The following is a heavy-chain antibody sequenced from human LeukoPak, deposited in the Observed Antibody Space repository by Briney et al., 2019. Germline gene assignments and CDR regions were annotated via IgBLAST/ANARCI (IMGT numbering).Heavy chain of an antibody. Sequence: GGSLRLSCAASGFTFSNAWMSWVRQAPGKGLEWVGRIKSKTDGGTTDYAAPVKGRFTISRDDSKNTLYLRMNSLKTEDTAVYYCTTEALMVYAPGGFDPWGQGTLVTVSS. CDR2: IKSKTDGGTT. CDR1: GFTFSNAW. D-gene: IGHD2-8*01. J-gene: IGHJ5*02. CDR3: TTEALMVYAPGGFDP. V-gene: IGHV3-15*01.